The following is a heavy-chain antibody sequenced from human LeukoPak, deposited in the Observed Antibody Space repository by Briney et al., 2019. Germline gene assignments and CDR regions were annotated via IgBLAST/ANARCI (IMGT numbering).Heavy chain of an antibody. J-gene: IGHJ4*02. V-gene: IGHV3-74*01. CDR2: IYSDAT. CDR3: AKKSYDRNGYYFGGGFYY. CDR1: GFTFSSYW. Sequence: GGSLRLSCAASGFTFSSYWIHWVRQAPGKGLVWVSRIYSDATYYADSVKGRFTISRDNAKNTLYLQMKSLRAEDWAVYNCAKKSYDRNGYYFGGGFYYWGEGTPVSASS. D-gene: IGHD3-22*01.